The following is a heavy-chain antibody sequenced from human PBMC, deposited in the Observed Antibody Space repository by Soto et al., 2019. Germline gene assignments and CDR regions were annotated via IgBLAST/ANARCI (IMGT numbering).Heavy chain of an antibody. D-gene: IGHD3-22*01. CDR2: INHSGST. Sequence: QVQLQQWGAGLLKPSETLSLTCAVYGGSFSGYYWSWIRQPPGKGLEWIGEINHSGSTNYNPSLKSRVPISVDTSKNQFSLKLSSVTAADTAVYYCARGVHYYDSSGYYYYWGQGTLVTVSS. CDR3: ARGVHYYDSSGYYYY. J-gene: IGHJ4*02. CDR1: GGSFSGYY. V-gene: IGHV4-34*01.